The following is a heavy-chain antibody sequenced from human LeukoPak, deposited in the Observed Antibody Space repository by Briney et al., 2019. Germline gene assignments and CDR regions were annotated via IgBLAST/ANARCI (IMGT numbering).Heavy chain of an antibody. CDR3: ARDPYDSSGGFDY. Sequence: GGSLRLSCAASGFTFSSYWMSWVRQAPGKGLEWVANIKQDGSEKYYVDSVKGRFTISRDNAKNSLYLQMNSLRAEDTAVYYCARDPYDSSGGFDYWGQGTLVTVSS. J-gene: IGHJ4*02. CDR2: IKQDGSEK. V-gene: IGHV3-7*01. CDR1: GFTFSSYW. D-gene: IGHD3-22*01.